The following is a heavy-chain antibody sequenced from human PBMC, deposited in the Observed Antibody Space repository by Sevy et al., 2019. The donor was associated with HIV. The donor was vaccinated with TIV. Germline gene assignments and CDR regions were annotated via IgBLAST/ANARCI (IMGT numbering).Heavy chain of an antibody. D-gene: IGHD3-9*01. CDR2: IYYSGST. J-gene: IGHJ4*02. CDR1: GGSISSGGYY. CDR3: ARGPHYDILTGYYSPFDY. Sequence: SETLSLTCTVSGGSISSGGYYWSWIRQHPGKGLEWIGYIYYSGSTYYNPSLKSRVTISVDTSKNQYSLKLSSVTAADTAVNYCARGPHYDILTGYYSPFDYWGQGTLVTVSS. V-gene: IGHV4-31*03.